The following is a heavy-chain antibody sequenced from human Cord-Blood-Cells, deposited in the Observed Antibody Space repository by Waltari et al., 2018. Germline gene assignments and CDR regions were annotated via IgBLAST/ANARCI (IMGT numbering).Heavy chain of an antibody. J-gene: IGHJ5*02. CDR3: ARGYHLLYNWFDP. CDR1: GGTFSSYA. V-gene: IGHV1-69*01. CDR2: VIPIFGTA. D-gene: IGHD2-2*01. Sequence: QVQLVQSGAEVKKPGSSVKVSCKASGGTFSSYAISWVRQAPGQGLGWMGVVIPIFGTANYAKKFHGRVTITVDESTSTAYMELGSLSFEDTAVYYCARGYHLLYNWFDPWGQGTLVTVSS.